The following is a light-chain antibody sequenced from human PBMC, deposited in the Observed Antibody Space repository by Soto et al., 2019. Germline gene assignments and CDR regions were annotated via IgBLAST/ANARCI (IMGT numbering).Light chain of an antibody. V-gene: IGKV2-28*01. J-gene: IGKJ1*01. CDR1: QSLLHSNGYNY. Sequence: DLEIKQSQLSLSVIPEEPTSVSCSDSQSLLHSNGYNYLDWYLQKPGQSPQLLIYLVSNRASGVPDRFSCSGSGTDFTLKCSIVEAEDVVVYYCMLGLQVLLTVAQGTKV. CDR3: MLGLQVLLT. CDR2: LVS.